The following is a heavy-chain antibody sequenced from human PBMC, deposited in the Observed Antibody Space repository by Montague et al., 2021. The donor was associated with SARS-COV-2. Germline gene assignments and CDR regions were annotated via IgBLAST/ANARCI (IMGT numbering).Heavy chain of an antibody. D-gene: IGHD2-8*02. CDR3: ARDYRRDTGLPRSAMDV. V-gene: IGHV4-61*01. CDR1: GDSVNSGSYY. Sequence: SETLSLTCTVSGDSVNSGSYYWSWIRQPPGKGLEWNRYIYYRGSTNYNPSLKSRVTISIDTSKNQFSLKLSSVTAADTAVYYCARDYRRDTGLPRSAMDVWGQGTPVIVSS. J-gene: IGHJ6*02. CDR2: IYYRGST.